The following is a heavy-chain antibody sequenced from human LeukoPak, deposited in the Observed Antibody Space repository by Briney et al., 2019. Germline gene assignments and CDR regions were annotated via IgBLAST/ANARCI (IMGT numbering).Heavy chain of an antibody. Sequence: GASVKVSCKASGYTFTNYDISWVRQAPGQGLEWMGWISAYNGNTNYAQKLQGRVSMTTDTSTSTAHMELRSLRSDDTAVYYCARDYSSAAGENYYFYMDVWGKGTTVTVSS. D-gene: IGHD6-13*01. CDR2: ISAYNGNT. CDR3: ARDYSSAAGENYYFYMDV. CDR1: GYTFTNYD. V-gene: IGHV1-18*01. J-gene: IGHJ6*03.